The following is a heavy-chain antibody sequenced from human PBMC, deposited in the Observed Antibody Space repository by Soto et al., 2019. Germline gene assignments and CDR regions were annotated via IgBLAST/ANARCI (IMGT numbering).Heavy chain of an antibody. CDR1: GYSISSGYY. D-gene: IGHD3-10*01. J-gene: IGHJ6*02. V-gene: IGHV4-38-2*01. CDR3: VRGRDTMVRGVIIFYYYGMDV. Sequence: SETLSLTCAVSGYSISSGYYWGWTRQSPGKGLEWIGSIYHRGSTYYNPSLKSRVTISLDTSKNQFSLRLTSVTAADTAVYYCVRGRDTMVRGVIIFYYYGMDVWGQGTTVTVSS. CDR2: IYHRGST.